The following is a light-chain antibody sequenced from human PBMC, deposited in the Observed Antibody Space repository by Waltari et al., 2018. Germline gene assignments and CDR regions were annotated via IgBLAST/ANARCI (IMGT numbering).Light chain of an antibody. J-gene: IGKJ2*01. CDR1: QSVSSTY. V-gene: IGKV3-20*01. CDR2: GAS. Sequence: EIVLTQSPGTLSLSPGERATLSCRASQSVSSTYLAWYQQKPGQAPRLLIYGASSRATGIPDRCRGSGSGTDFTLTITRLEPEDFAVYYCQLYGTSPSMYTFGQGTKLEI. CDR3: QLYGTSPSMYT.